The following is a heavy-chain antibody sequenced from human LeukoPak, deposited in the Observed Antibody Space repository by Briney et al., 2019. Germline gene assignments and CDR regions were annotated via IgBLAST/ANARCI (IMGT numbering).Heavy chain of an antibody. CDR1: GYTFTGYS. CDR3: ARGLAARRGDY. Sequence: ASVKVSCKASGYTFTGYSMHWVRQAPGQGLEWMGCINPNSGGTNSAQKFQGRVTMTRDTSISTAYMELSRLRSDDTAVYYCARGLAARRGDYWGQGTLVTVSS. V-gene: IGHV1-2*02. D-gene: IGHD3-10*01. J-gene: IGHJ4*02. CDR2: INPNSGGT.